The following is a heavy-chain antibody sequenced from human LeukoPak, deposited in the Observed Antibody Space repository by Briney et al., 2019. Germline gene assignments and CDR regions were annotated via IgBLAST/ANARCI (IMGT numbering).Heavy chain of an antibody. CDR3: ARDGVRGAYYEFWSGYTSRYYYYMDV. V-gene: IGHV1-18*01. CDR1: GYTFTSYG. D-gene: IGHD3-3*01. Sequence: GASVKVSCKASGYTFTSYGISWVRQAPGQGLEWMGWISAYNGNTNYAQKLQGRVTMTTDTSTSTAYMELRSLRSDDTAVYYCARDGVRGAYYEFWSGYTSRYYYYMDVWGKGTTVTVSS. CDR2: ISAYNGNT. J-gene: IGHJ6*03.